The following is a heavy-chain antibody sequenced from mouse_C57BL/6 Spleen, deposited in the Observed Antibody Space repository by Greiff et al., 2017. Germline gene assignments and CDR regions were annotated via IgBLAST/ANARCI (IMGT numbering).Heavy chain of an antibody. CDR1: GYTFTDYE. D-gene: IGHD2-3*01. Sequence: QVQLKESGAELVRPGASVTLSCKASGYTFTDYEMHWVKQTPVHGLEWIGAIDPETGGTAYNQKFKGKAILTADKSSSTAYMELRSLTSEDSAVYYCTRGRLYDGYPFAYWGQGTLVTVSA. CDR2: IDPETGGT. V-gene: IGHV1-15*01. J-gene: IGHJ3*01. CDR3: TRGRLYDGYPFAY.